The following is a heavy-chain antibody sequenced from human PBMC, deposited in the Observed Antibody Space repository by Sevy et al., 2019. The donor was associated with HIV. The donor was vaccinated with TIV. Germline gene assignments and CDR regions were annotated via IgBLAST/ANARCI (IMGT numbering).Heavy chain of an antibody. CDR1: GYTFTGYY. CDR3: ARDRAARGYYYYYYMDV. Sequence: ASVKVSCKASGYTFTGYYMHWVRQAPGQGLEWMGWINPNSGGTNYTQKFQGRATMTRDTSISTAYMELSRLRSDDTAVYYCARDRAARGYYYYYYMDVWGKGTTVTVSS. J-gene: IGHJ6*03. CDR2: INPNSGGT. D-gene: IGHD6-6*01. V-gene: IGHV1-2*02.